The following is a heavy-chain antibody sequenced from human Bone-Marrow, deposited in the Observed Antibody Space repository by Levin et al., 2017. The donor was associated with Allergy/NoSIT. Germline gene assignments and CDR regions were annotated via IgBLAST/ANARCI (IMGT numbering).Heavy chain of an antibody. D-gene: IGHD3-16*01. CDR3: ATSAGGMNDH. CDR1: GYSFPSYG. Sequence: GESLKISCKTSGYSFPSYGISWVRQAPGQGLEWMGWISVYNGKTKYAQKRQGRVTMTTDRSTSTAYMDLRSLTSDDTAVYYCATSAGGMNDHWGQGTLVTVSP. J-gene: IGHJ4*02. CDR2: ISVYNGKT. V-gene: IGHV1-18*01.